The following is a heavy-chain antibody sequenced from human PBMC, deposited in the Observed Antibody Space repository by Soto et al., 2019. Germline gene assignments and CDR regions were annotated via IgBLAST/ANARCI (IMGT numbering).Heavy chain of an antibody. D-gene: IGHD2-8*01. J-gene: IGHJ4*02. CDR1: GGSISSGGYS. V-gene: IGHV4-30-2*01. CDR2: IYHSGST. CDR3: ARGPLHPAVPYGFDY. Sequence: PSETLSLTCAVSGGSISSGGYSWSWIRQPPGKGLEWIGYIYHSGSTYYNPSLKSRVTISVDRSKNQFSLKLSSVTAADTAVYYCARGPLHPAVPYGFDYWGQGTLVTVSS.